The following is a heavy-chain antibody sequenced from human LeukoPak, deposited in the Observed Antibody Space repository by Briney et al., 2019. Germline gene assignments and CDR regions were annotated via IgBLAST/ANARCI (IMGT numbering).Heavy chain of an antibody. CDR2: VYYSGST. Sequence: SETLSLTCTVSGGSISSSRYYWGWIRQPLGKGLEWIGGVYYSGSTYYNPSLKGRVTISVDTSKNQFSLKLTSVTAADTAVYYCARLDHADNFDYWGQGALVTVSS. D-gene: IGHD1-14*01. J-gene: IGHJ4*02. CDR3: ARLDHADNFDY. CDR1: GGSISSSRYY. V-gene: IGHV4-39*01.